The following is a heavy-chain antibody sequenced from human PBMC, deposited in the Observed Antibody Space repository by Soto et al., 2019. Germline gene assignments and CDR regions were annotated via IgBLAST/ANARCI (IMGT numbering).Heavy chain of an antibody. J-gene: IGHJ4*02. Sequence: GGSLRLSCAASGFTFSSHWMHWVRQAPGKGLVWVSRINADGGSRTYAASVKGRFTISRDNARDTLYLQMDSLRAEDTAVYYCVRDITYGDYVYWGQGTLVTVSS. V-gene: IGHV3-74*03. CDR2: INADGGSR. D-gene: IGHD4-17*01. CDR1: GFTFSSHW. CDR3: VRDITYGDYVY.